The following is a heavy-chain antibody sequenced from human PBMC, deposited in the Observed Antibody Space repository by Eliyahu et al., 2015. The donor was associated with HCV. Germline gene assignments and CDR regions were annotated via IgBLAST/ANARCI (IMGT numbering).Heavy chain of an antibody. D-gene: IGHD2-21*02. CDR3: ARDGVTEPGDWYFDL. J-gene: IGHJ2*01. CDR2: IYTSGST. CDR1: GGSXSSYY. V-gene: IGHV4-4*07. Sequence: QVQLQESGPGLVKPSETLSLXCPVPGGSXSSYYWGWXRXPAGKGLEWIGRIYTSGSTNYNPSLKSRVTMSVDTSKNQFSLKLSSVTAADTAVHYCARDGVTEPGDWYFDLWGRGTLVTVSS.